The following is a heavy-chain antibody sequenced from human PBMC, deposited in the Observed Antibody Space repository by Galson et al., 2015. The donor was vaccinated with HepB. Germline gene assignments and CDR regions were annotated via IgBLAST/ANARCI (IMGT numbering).Heavy chain of an antibody. Sequence: SLRLSCAVSGFTFSAYSMNWVCQAPGQGLEWVSSISAAGTYIYYADSVKGRFTISRDNAKNSLSLQMNSLRAEDTAVYYCARDLSGFSDILQAWGQGTLVTVSS. CDR1: GFTFSAYS. J-gene: IGHJ5*01. CDR2: ISAAGTYI. V-gene: IGHV3-21*01. D-gene: IGHD3-9*01. CDR3: ARDLSGFSDILQA.